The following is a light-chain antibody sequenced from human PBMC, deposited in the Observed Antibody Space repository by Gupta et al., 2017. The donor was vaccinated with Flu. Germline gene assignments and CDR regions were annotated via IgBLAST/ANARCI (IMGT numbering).Light chain of an antibody. V-gene: IGLV1-51*02. CDR3: GTWDSSLSAGV. J-gene: IGLJ3*02. CDR2: ENN. Sequence: QSALTQPPSVSAAPGQKATISFSGSSSNIGNNYLSWYQQLPGTAPKLLIYENNKRPSGIPDRFSGSKSGTSATLGITGLQTGDEADYYCGTWDSSLSAGVFGGGTKLTVL. CDR1: SSNIGNNY.